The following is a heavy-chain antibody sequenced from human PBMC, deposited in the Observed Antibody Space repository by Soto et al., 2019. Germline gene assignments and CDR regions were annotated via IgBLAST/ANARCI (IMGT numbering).Heavy chain of an antibody. J-gene: IGHJ4*02. CDR1: GFTFSSYS. V-gene: IGHV3-21*04. D-gene: IGHD2-15*01. CDR2: ISSSSSYI. Sequence: GGSLRLSCAASGFTFSSYSMNWVRQAPGKGLEWVSSISSSSSYIYYADSVKGRFTISRDNAKNSLYLQMNSLRSEDTAVYYCADQGYCSGGSCYFGWGQGTLVTVSS. CDR3: ADQGYCSGGSCYFG.